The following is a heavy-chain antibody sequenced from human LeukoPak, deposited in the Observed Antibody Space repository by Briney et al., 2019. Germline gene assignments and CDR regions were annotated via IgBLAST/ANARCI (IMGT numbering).Heavy chain of an antibody. J-gene: IGHJ5*02. CDR2: IYTSGST. Sequence: SETLSLTCTVSGGSISSYYWSWIRQPAGKGLEWIGRIYTSGSTNYNPSLKSRVTMSVDTSKNQFSLKLSSVAAADTAVYYCARDLGSGWTPVLDPWGQGTLVTVSS. V-gene: IGHV4-4*07. CDR3: ARDLGSGWTPVLDP. CDR1: GGSISSYY. D-gene: IGHD6-19*01.